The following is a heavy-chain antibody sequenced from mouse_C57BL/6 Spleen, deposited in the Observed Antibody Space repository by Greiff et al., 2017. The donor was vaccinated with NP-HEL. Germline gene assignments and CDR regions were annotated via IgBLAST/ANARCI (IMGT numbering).Heavy chain of an antibody. J-gene: IGHJ2*01. D-gene: IGHD2-4*01. CDR2: IDPSDSET. CDR1: GYTFTSYW. CDR3: ARRYDYDLDY. V-gene: IGHV1-52*01. Sequence: VQLQQPGAELVRPGSSVKLSCKASGYTFTSYWMHWVKQRPIQGLEWIGNIDPSDSETHYNQKFKDKATLTVDKSSSTAYMQLSSLTSEDSAVYYCARRYDYDLDYWGQGTTLTVSS.